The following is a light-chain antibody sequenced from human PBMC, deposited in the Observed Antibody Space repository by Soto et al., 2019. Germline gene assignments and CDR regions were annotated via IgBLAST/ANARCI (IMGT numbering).Light chain of an antibody. J-gene: IGKJ4*01. CDR3: QQYYSTPLT. V-gene: IGKV4-1*01. CDR2: WAS. CDR1: QSVLYSSTNKNY. Sequence: DIVMTQSPDSLAVSLGESATINCKSSQSVLYSSTNKNYLSWYQQKPGQTPKLLIYWASTRESGVPDRFSGSGSGTDFTLTISSLQAEDVAVYYCQQYYSTPLTFGGGTKGDIK.